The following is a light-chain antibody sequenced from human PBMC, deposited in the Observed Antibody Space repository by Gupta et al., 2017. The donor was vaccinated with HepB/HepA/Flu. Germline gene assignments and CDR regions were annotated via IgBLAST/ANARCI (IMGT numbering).Light chain of an antibody. CDR3: QQEGSSPCS. CDR2: GAS. V-gene: IGKV3-20*01. Sequence: EIVLTQSPGTLSLSPGERATLSCRASQSVSSSYLAWYQQKPGQALRLLIYGASNRATGIPDKFSGSGSGSEFTLTISRLEPEEFAVYYCQQEGSSPCSFGQGTKLEIK. CDR1: QSVSSSY. J-gene: IGKJ2*04.